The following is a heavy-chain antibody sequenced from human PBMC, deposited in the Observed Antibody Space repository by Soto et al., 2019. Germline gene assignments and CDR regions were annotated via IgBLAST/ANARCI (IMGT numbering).Heavy chain of an antibody. D-gene: IGHD2-15*01. CDR2: INPNSGGT. V-gene: IGHV1-2*04. Sequence: ASVKVSCKASGYTFTGYYMHWVRQAPGQGLEWMGWINPNSGGTNYAQKFQGWVTMTRDTSISTAYMELSRLRSDDTAVYYCARNVVVGAASGQNYYYYMDVSGKATTVTVSS. J-gene: IGHJ6*03. CDR1: GYTFTGYY. CDR3: ARNVVVGAASGQNYYYYMDV.